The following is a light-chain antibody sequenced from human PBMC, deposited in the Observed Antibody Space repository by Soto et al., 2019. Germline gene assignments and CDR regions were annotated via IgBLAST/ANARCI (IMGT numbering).Light chain of an antibody. CDR2: GAS. CDR3: QQYNNWPSWT. J-gene: IGKJ1*01. CDR1: QSVSSN. V-gene: IGKV3-15*01. Sequence: EIVMTQSPATVSVSPGERATLPCRASQSVSSNLAWYQQKPGQAPRLLIYGASTRATGIPARFSGSGSGTEFTLTISSLQSEDFAVYYCQQYNNWPSWTFGQGTKVDIK.